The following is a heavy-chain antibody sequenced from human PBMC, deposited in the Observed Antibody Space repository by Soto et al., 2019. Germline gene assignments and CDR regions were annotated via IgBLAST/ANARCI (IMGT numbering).Heavy chain of an antibody. J-gene: IGHJ4*02. D-gene: IGHD1-1*01. Sequence: SETLSLTCAVSGYSISSGYYWGWIRQPPGKGLEWIGSIYHSGSTYYNPSLKSRVTISVDTSKNQFSLKLSSVTAADTAVYYCARVVTGTYDYWGQGTLVTVSS. CDR3: ARVVTGTYDY. CDR2: IYHSGST. V-gene: IGHV4-38-2*01. CDR1: GYSISSGYY.